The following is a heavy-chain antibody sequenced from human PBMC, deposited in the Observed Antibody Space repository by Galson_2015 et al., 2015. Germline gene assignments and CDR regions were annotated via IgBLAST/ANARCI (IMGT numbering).Heavy chain of an antibody. CDR1: GFTFSSYA. J-gene: IGHJ4*02. D-gene: IGHD3-22*01. Sequence: SLRLSCAASGFTFSSYAMSWVRQAPGKGLEWVSPITASGGSTYYADSVKGRFTISRDNSKNTLYLQMNSLRAEDTAMYYCAKGVCSDFYYPFDYWGQGTLVTVSS. CDR3: AKGVCSDFYYPFDY. V-gene: IGHV3-23*01. CDR2: ITASGGST.